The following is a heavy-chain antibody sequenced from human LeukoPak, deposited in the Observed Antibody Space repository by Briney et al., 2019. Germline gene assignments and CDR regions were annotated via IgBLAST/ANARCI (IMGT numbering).Heavy chain of an antibody. CDR1: GGSISSYY. V-gene: IGHV4-4*07. D-gene: IGHD6-13*01. J-gene: IGHJ4*02. CDR2: IYTSGST. CDR3: ATSSGIAAAASADY. Sequence: SETLSLTCTVSGGSISSYYWSWIRQPAGKGLEWIGRIYTSGSTNYNPSLKSRVTMSVDTSKNQFSLKLSSVTAADTAVYYCATSSGIAAAASADYWGQGTLVTVSS.